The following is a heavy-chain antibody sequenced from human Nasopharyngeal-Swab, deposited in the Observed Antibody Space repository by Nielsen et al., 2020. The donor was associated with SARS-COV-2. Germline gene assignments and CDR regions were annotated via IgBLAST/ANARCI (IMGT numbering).Heavy chain of an antibody. CDR3: AKDSVSRDAYRIRGWYFDL. Sequence: GESLKISCAASGFTFWTSAMSWVRRAPGKGLEWVAVIGDNGDITDYADSVKGRLTISRDNSKTTLYLQMDHLRPEDTAVYYCAKDSVSRDAYRIRGWYFDLWGRGTLVTVSS. CDR1: GFTFWTSA. CDR2: IGDNGDIT. V-gene: IGHV3-23*01. J-gene: IGHJ2*01. D-gene: IGHD5-24*01.